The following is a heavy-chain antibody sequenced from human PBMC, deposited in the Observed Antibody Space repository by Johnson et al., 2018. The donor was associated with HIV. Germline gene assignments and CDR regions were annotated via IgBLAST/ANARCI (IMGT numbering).Heavy chain of an antibody. CDR3: VRDDYSFHI. Sequence: VQLVESGGGLVKPGGSLRLSCVASGFAFSDYYMSWVRQAPGKGLEWVANMNQGASEKNYVDSVKGRFTISRDNAKNTLYLEMSGLRADDTAVYYCVRDDYSFHIWGRGTLVTVSS. V-gene: IGHV3-7*01. J-gene: IGHJ3*02. CDR2: MNQGASEK. D-gene: IGHD4/OR15-4a*01. CDR1: GFAFSDYY.